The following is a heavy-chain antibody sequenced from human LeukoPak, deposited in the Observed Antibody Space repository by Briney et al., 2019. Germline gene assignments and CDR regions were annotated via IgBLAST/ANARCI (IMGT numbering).Heavy chain of an antibody. Sequence: PGESLKISCKGSRYSFTSYWIAWVRQMPGKGLEWMGIIYPGDSDTRYSPSFRGQVTIPADKSISTAYLQWSSLKASDTAIYFCARAGDSYGYFDYWGQGTLVTVSS. CDR3: ARAGDSYGYFDY. V-gene: IGHV5-51*01. CDR1: RYSFTSYW. J-gene: IGHJ4*02. D-gene: IGHD5-18*01. CDR2: IYPGDSDT.